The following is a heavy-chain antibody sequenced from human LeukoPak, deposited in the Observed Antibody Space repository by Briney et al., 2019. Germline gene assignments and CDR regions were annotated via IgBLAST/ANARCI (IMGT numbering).Heavy chain of an antibody. J-gene: IGHJ4*02. CDR2: IYAEAST. CDR3: ARGVVGIIPLDF. Sequence: PGGSLRLSCVASGFTVSSSYMSRVRQAPGKGLEWVSLIYAEASTYYADSVKGRFTISRDNSKNTLYLQMNSLRAEDTAIYYCARGVVGIIPLDFWGQGTLVTVSS. V-gene: IGHV3-53*01. D-gene: IGHD3-10*01. CDR1: GFTVSSSY.